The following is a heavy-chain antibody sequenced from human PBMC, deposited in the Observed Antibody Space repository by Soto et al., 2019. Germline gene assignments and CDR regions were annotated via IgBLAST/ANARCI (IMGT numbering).Heavy chain of an antibody. CDR1: VYRFTSYG. CDR2: ISAYNGNT. Sequence: ASAKVCCKASVYRFTSYGIRWVRQAPGQGLEWMGWISAYNGNTNYAQKLQGRVTMTTDTSTSTAYMELRSLRSDDTAVYYCARMSLRYFDWLLSDNWFDPWGQGTLVTVSS. V-gene: IGHV1-18*01. CDR3: ARMSLRYFDWLLSDNWFDP. D-gene: IGHD3-9*01. J-gene: IGHJ5*02.